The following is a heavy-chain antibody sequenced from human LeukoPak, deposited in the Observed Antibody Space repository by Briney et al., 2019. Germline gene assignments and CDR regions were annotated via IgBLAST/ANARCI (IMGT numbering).Heavy chain of an antibody. V-gene: IGHV1-2*02. CDR1: GYSFTDYY. J-gene: IGHJ5*02. D-gene: IGHD5-18*01. CDR2: INPNNGVT. CDR3: AREGDTAVDTNWFDP. Sequence: ASVKVSCKASGYSFTDYYIHWVRQAPGQGPEWMGGINPNNGVTKYAQKFQARVTMTRDTSISTAYMELSRLTSDDTAVYYCAREGDTAVDTNWFDPWGQGTLVAVSS.